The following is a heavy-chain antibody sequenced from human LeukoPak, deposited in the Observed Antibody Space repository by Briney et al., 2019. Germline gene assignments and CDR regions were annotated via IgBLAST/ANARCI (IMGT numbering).Heavy chain of an antibody. CDR3: ARNCSSTSCYRAFDI. Sequence: GGSLRLSCAASGCTFSSYRMSWVRQAPGKGLEWVANIKQDGSEKYYVDSVKGRFTISRDNAKNSLYLQMNSLRAEDTAVYYCARNCSSTSCYRAFDIWGQGTMVTVSS. D-gene: IGHD2-2*01. J-gene: IGHJ3*02. CDR1: GCTFSSYR. CDR2: IKQDGSEK. V-gene: IGHV3-7*01.